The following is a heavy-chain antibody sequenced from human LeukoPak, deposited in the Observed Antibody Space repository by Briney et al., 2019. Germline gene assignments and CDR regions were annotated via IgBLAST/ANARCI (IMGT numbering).Heavy chain of an antibody. V-gene: IGHV3-23*01. J-gene: IGHJ4*02. CDR2: IGGSNGIT. CDR1: GFTFTSYS. CDR3: ARNENSGWGYFDY. Sequence: GGFLRLSCAASGFTFTSYSMSWVRQAPGKGLEWVSVIGGSNGITFYVGSVKGRFTISRDNSKDTLYLQMNSLRAEDTAVYYCARNENSGWGYFDYWGQGTLVTVSS. D-gene: IGHD5-12*01.